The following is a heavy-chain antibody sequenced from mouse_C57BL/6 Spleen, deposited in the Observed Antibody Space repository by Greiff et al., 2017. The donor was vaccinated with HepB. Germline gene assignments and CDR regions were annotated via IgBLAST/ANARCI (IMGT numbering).Heavy chain of an antibody. D-gene: IGHD2-3*01. CDR2: INPNNGGT. CDR1: GYTFTDYY. V-gene: IGHV1-26*01. J-gene: IGHJ1*03. CDR3: AKVYDGYYKGYFDV. Sequence: VQLQQSGPELVKPGASVKISCKASGYTFTDYYMNWVKQSHGKSLEWIGDINPNNGGTSYNQKFKGKATLTVDKSSSTAYMELRSLTSEDSAVYYCAKVYDGYYKGYFDVWGTGTTVTVSS.